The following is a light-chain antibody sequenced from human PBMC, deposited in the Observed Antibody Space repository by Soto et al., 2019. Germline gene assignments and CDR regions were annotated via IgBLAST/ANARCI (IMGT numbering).Light chain of an antibody. CDR3: GTWDSSLSAVV. J-gene: IGLJ2*01. Sequence: QSVLTQPPSVSAAPGQKVTISCSGSSSNIGNNYVSWYQQLPGTAPKLLLYDNNKRPSGIPDRFSGTKSGTSATLGITGLQTGAEADYYCGTWDSSLSAVVFGGGTKLTVL. V-gene: IGLV1-51*01. CDR1: SSNIGNNY. CDR2: DNN.